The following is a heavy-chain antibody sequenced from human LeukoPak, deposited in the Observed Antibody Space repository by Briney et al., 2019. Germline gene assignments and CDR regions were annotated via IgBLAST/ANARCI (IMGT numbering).Heavy chain of an antibody. V-gene: IGHV4-4*08. D-gene: IGHD3-10*01. Sequence: SETLSLTCTVSGASISGYFWSWIRQPPGKGLEWIGYISSSGNTNYNPSLKSRVTISVDTSKNQFSLKLSSVTAADTAVYYCARRAAFGPYYYYGMDVWGRGTTVTVSS. J-gene: IGHJ6*02. CDR2: ISSSGNT. CDR1: GASISGYF. CDR3: ARRAAFGPYYYYGMDV.